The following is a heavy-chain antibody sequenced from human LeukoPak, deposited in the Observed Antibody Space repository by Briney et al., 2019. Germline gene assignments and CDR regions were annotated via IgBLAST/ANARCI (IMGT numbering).Heavy chain of an antibody. D-gene: IGHD2-2*02. Sequence: ASETLSLTCTVSGGSISSYYWSWIRQPPGKGLEWIGYIYYSGSTNYNPSLKSRVTISVDTSKNQFSLKLSSVTAADTAVYYCARDPRYCSSTSCYRDYGMDVWGQGTTVTVSS. J-gene: IGHJ6*02. V-gene: IGHV4-59*01. CDR2: IYYSGST. CDR3: ARDPRYCSSTSCYRDYGMDV. CDR1: GGSISSYY.